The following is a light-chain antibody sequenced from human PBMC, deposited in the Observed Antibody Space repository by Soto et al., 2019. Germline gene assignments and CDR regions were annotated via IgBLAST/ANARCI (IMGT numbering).Light chain of an antibody. CDR2: RNT. J-gene: IGLJ2*01. CDR3: QSYDSSLSGSVV. Sequence: QSVLTQPHSVSGAPGQRVTISCTGSSSNIGAGYDVHWYQQLPGTAPKLLIYRNTNRPSGVPDRFSGSKSGTSASLAIAGLHAEDEADYHCQSYDSSLSGSVVFGGGTKLTVL. V-gene: IGLV1-40*01. CDR1: SSNIGAGYD.